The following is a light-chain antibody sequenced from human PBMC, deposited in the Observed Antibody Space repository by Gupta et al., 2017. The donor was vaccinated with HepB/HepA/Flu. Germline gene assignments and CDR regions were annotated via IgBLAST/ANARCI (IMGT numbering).Light chain of an antibody. CDR2: EVN. CDR3: CSYAGSSTLV. Sequence: QSALTHPASVSGSPGQSITISCTGTRSDVGNYNAVSWYQQHPGKAPKLMIFEVNKRPSGLSNRFSGSKSGNTASLTISGLQAEDEADYYCCSYAGSSTLVFGGGTKVTVL. V-gene: IGLV2-23*02. J-gene: IGLJ2*01. CDR1: RSDVGNYNA.